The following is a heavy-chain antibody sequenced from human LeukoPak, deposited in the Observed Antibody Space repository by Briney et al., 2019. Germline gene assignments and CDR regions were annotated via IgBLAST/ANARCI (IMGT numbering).Heavy chain of an antibody. J-gene: IGHJ4*02. CDR2: IYYSGST. Sequence: SETLSLTCTVSGGSVSSGSYYWSWIRQPPGKGLEWIGDIYYSGSTNYNPSLKCRVTISVDTSKNQFSLKLSSVTAADTAVYYCARVSGYSSSWRGSYYFDYWGQGTLITVSS. CDR3: ARVSGYSSSWRGSYYFDY. CDR1: GGSVSSGSYY. D-gene: IGHD6-13*01. V-gene: IGHV4-61*01.